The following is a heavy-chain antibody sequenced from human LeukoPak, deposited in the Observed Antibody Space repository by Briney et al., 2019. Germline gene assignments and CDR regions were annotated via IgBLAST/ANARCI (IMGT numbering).Heavy chain of an antibody. CDR2: VNSNGGT. J-gene: IGHJ5*02. CDR1: GGSISTYS. Sequence: SETLSLTCTISGGSISTYSSNWIRHPPAQGLERIGYVNSNGGTYNNPSLKSRVTVSLDMSKNQFSLKLSSATAADTAVYYCARDAGGTWFDPWGQGILVTVSS. V-gene: IGHV4-59*01. CDR3: ARDAGGTWFDP.